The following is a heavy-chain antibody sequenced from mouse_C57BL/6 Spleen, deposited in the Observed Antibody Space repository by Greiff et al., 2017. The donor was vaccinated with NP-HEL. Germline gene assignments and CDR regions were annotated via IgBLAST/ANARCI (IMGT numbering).Heavy chain of an antibody. CDR2: IRNKANGYTT. Sequence: EVQLVESGGGLVQPGGSLSLSCAASGFTFTDYYMSWVRQPPGKALEWLGFIRNKANGYTTEYSASVKGRFTISRDNSQSILYLQMNALRAEDSATDYCARYNRRDYYAMDYWGQGTSVTVSS. V-gene: IGHV7-3*01. CDR1: GFTFTDYY. J-gene: IGHJ4*01. CDR3: ARYNRRDYYAMDY.